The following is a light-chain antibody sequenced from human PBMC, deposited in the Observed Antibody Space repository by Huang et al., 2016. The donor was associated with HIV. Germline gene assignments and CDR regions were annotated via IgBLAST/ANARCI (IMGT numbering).Light chain of an antibody. CDR2: KAS. CDR1: QSISYW. Sequence: DIQLTQSPSTLSASVGDRVTITCRASQSISYWLAWFQQKPGKAPKLLIYKASTLQTGVPSRFSGSGSGTEFTLTISTLQPDDFATYYCQQHNSYSRTFGQGTKVEI. J-gene: IGKJ2*02. V-gene: IGKV1-5*03. CDR3: QQHNSYSRT.